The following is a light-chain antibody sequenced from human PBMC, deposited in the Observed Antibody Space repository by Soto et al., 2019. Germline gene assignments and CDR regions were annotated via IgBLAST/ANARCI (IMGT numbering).Light chain of an antibody. CDR2: DAS. J-gene: IGKJ4*02. CDR1: QTVSNNY. Sequence: EFVLTQSPGTLSLSPGEIATLSCRASQTVSNNYLAWYQQKPGQAPRLLIYDASSRATGIPDKFSGGGCGTNSTLTISRLEPEYLAEYYWPQFSSYPLTFVGGTKVQIK. CDR3: PQFSSYPLT. V-gene: IGKV3-20*01.